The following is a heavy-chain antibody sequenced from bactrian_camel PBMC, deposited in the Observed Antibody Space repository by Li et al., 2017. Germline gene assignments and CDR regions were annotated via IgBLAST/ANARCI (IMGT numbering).Heavy chain of an antibody. CDR3: AAPLKGGSCRPHEYTN. Sequence: VQLVESGGGLVQPGGSLRLSCVASGVIFDKTYFSWVRLLLGKGLEWVGSVDREGDSSSYHDSVKGRFTISRNSAENTLYLQMNDLKPDDSGVYYCAAPLKGGSCRPHEYTNWGQGTQVTVS. CDR2: VDREGDSS. D-gene: IGHD2*01. CDR1: GVIFDKTY. V-gene: IGHV3-2*01. J-gene: IGHJ4*01.